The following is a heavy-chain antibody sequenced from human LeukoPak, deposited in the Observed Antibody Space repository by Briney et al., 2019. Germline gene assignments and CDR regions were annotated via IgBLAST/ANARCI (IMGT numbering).Heavy chain of an antibody. CDR2: IYTSGST. CDR1: GGSISSGSYY. V-gene: IGHV4-61*02. J-gene: IGHJ6*02. Sequence: PSETLSLTCTVSGGSISSGSYYWSWIRQPAGKGLEWIGRIYTSGSTNYNPSLKSRVTISVDTSKNQFSLKLSSVTAADTAVYYCARTRGHYGMDVWGQGTTVTVSS. CDR3: ARTRGHYGMDV.